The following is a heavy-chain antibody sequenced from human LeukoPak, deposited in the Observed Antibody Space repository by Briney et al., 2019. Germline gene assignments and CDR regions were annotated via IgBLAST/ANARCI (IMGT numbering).Heavy chain of an antibody. Sequence: PGGSLRLSCAASGFTFSSYWMSWVRQAPGKGLELVANIKQDGSEKYYVDSVKGRFTISRDNAKNSLYLQMNSLRAEDTAVYYCARDRTYYYGSGSYYIGGAFDYWGQGTLVTVSS. CDR1: GFTFSSYW. D-gene: IGHD3-10*01. CDR2: IKQDGSEK. J-gene: IGHJ4*02. V-gene: IGHV3-7*01. CDR3: ARDRTYYYGSGSYYIGGAFDY.